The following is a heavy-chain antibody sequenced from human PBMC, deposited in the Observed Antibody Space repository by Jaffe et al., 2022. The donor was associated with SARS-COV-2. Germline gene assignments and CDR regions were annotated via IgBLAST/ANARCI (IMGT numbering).Heavy chain of an antibody. CDR1: GGSISSGSYY. V-gene: IGHV4-61*02. D-gene: IGHD4-17*01. CDR3: ARDMYHDYGDYENAFDI. J-gene: IGHJ3*02. Sequence: QVQLQESGPGLVKPSQTLSLTCTVSGGSISSGSYYWSWIRQPAGKGLEWIGRIYTSGSTNYNPSLKSRVTISVDTSKNQFSLKLSSVTAADTAVYYCARDMYHDYGDYENAFDIWGQGTMVTVSS. CDR2: IYTSGST.